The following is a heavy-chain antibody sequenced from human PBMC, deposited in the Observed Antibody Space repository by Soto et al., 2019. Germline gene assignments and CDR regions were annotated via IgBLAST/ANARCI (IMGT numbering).Heavy chain of an antibody. J-gene: IGHJ4*02. Sequence: SETLSLTCAVYGGSFSGYYWSWIRQPPGKGLEWIGEINHSGSTNYNPSLKSRVTISVDTSKNQFSLKLSSVTAADTAVHYCARSHYSLFDYWGQGTLVTVSS. CDR3: ARSHYSLFDY. D-gene: IGHD4-4*01. V-gene: IGHV4-34*01. CDR1: GGSFSGYY. CDR2: INHSGST.